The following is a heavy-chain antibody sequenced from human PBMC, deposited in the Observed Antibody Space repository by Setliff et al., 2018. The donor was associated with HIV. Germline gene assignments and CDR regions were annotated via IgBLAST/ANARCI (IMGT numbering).Heavy chain of an antibody. CDR3: ARVPSPFVQEGYFDD. V-gene: IGHV1-69*05. CDR2: TTPLLGTT. J-gene: IGHJ4*01. CDR1: GNTFSSYG. D-gene: IGHD3-3*01. Sequence: SVKVSCKASGNTFSSYGITWVRQAPGQGLEWMGGTTPLLGTTNYAQKFQGRVTITTDEPTNTVYMELSGLRSEDTAVYYCARVPSPFVQEGYFDDWGQGTLVTVSS.